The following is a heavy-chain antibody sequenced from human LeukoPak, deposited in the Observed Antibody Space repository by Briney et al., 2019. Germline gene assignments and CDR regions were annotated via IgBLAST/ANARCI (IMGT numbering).Heavy chain of an antibody. D-gene: IGHD3-3*01. CDR1: GFTFSNYW. V-gene: IGHV3-7*01. CDR2: IKQDGNEK. J-gene: IGHJ3*02. CDR3: AKPITVSGATDGFDI. Sequence: PGGSPRLSCAASGFTFSNYWMNWVRQAPGKGLEWVANIKQDGNEKYYVDSVKGRFTISRDNAKNSLYLQMNSLRVEDTAVYYCAKPITVSGATDGFDIWGQGTMVTVSS.